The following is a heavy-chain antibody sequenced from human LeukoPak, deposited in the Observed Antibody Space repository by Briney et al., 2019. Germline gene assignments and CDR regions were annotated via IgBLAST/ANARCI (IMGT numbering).Heavy chain of an antibody. Sequence: GGSLRLSCAASGFTFSSYSMNWVRQAPGKGLEWVSYISSSSSTIYYADSGKGRFTISRDNAKNSLYLQMNSLRAEDTAVYYCARVGGYCSGGSCYENDAFDIWGQGTMVTVSS. J-gene: IGHJ3*02. CDR1: GFTFSSYS. D-gene: IGHD2-15*01. V-gene: IGHV3-48*01. CDR3: ARVGGYCSGGSCYENDAFDI. CDR2: ISSSSSTI.